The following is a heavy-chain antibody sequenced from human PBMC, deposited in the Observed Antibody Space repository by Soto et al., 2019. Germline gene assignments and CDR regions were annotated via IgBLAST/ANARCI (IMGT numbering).Heavy chain of an antibody. D-gene: IGHD2-21*02. CDR3: ERSHFGGDCYSGVAD. Sequence: QVQLVQSGAEVKKPGASVKVSCKASGYTFTGYYMHWVRQAPGQGLEWMGWINPNSGGTNYARKFQGWVTMTRDTSISTAYMELSRVRSDDTTVYYCERSHFGGDCYSGVADWGQGTLVTVSS. CDR1: GYTFTGYY. J-gene: IGHJ4*02. V-gene: IGHV1-2*04. CDR2: INPNSGGT.